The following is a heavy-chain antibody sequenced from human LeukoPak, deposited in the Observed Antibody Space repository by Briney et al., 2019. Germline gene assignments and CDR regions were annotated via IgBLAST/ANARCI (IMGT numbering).Heavy chain of an antibody. V-gene: IGHV4-59*01. Sequence: SETLSLTCTVSGGSISSFYWSWIRQPPGKGLEYIGYISSSETTSYSPSLKSRVTISVDTSKNQFSLKLSSVTAADTAVYYCARGLTSSSSDYWGQGTLVTVSS. J-gene: IGHJ4*02. CDR1: GGSISSFY. CDR3: ARGLTSSSSDY. CDR2: ISSSETT. D-gene: IGHD6-13*01.